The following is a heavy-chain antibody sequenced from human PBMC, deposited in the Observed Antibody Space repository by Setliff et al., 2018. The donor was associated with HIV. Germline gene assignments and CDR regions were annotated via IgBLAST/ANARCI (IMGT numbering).Heavy chain of an antibody. CDR1: GFTFSDYY. Sequence: PGGSLRLSCAASGFTFSDYYMSWIRQAPGKGLEWVSRIYDSGDIWYADPVRGRFTISRDNTKNSLYLQMNSLRAEDTAVYYCARYARVPQFWGQGTLVTVSS. CDR2: IYDSGDI. D-gene: IGHD1-1*01. CDR3: ARYARVPQF. V-gene: IGHV3-11*01. J-gene: IGHJ4*02.